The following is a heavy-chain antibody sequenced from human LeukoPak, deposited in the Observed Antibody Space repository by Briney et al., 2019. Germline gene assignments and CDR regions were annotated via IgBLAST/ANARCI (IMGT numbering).Heavy chain of an antibody. V-gene: IGHV1-18*01. Sequence: ASVKVSCKASGYTFNIYDINWVRQAPGQGLEWMGWISAYNGNTNYAQKLQGRVTMATDTSTSTAYMELRSLRSDDTAVYYCARGGSVVPYDAFDIWGQGTMVTVSS. J-gene: IGHJ3*02. CDR3: ARGGSVVPYDAFDI. D-gene: IGHD2-2*01. CDR1: GYTFNIYD. CDR2: ISAYNGNT.